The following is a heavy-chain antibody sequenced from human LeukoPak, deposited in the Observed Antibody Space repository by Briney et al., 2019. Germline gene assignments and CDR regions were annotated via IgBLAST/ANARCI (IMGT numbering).Heavy chain of an antibody. CDR3: ARGGFRGSGYYSSSDY. Sequence: GGSLRLSCAASGFTFSSYWMHWVRQAPGKGLVWVSRINTDGSSTSYADSVKGRFTISRDNAKNTLYLQMNSLRAEDTAVYYCARGGFRGSGYYSSSDYWGQGTLVTVSS. CDR2: INTDGSST. D-gene: IGHD3-3*01. V-gene: IGHV3-74*01. CDR1: GFTFSSYW. J-gene: IGHJ4*02.